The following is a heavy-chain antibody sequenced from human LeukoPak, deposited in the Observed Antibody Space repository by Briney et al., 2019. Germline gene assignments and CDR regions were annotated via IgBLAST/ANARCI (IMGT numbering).Heavy chain of an antibody. D-gene: IGHD1-14*01. V-gene: IGHV1-69*06. CDR3: ARAGGTNQNFDY. J-gene: IGHJ4*02. Sequence: SVKVSCKASGGTFSSYAISWVRQAPGQGLEWMGGIIPIFGTANYAQKFQGRVTITADKSTSTAYMELSSLRSEDTAVYYCARAGGTNQNFDYWGQGTLVTVSS. CDR2: IIPIFGTA. CDR1: GGTFSSYA.